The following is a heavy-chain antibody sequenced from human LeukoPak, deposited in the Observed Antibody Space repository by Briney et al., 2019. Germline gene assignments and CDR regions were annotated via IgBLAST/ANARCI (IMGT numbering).Heavy chain of an antibody. V-gene: IGHV4-38-2*02. CDR1: GYSISSGYY. CDR2: IYHSGST. CDR3: ARKNSGSYSFY. J-gene: IGHJ4*02. Sequence: SETLSLTCTVSGYSISSGYYWGWIRQPPGKGLEWIGSIYHSGSTYYNPSLKSRVTISVDTSKNQFSLKLSSVTAADTAVYYCARKNSGSYSFYWGQGTLVTVSS. D-gene: IGHD1-26*01.